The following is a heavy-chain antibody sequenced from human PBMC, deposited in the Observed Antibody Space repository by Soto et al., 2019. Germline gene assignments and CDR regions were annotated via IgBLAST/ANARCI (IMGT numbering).Heavy chain of an antibody. D-gene: IGHD6-13*01. CDR3: ARDVIAAAGTAG. CDR1: GGTFSSYA. CDR2: IIPIFGTA. Sequence: QVQLVQSGAEVKKPGSSVKVSCKASGGTFSSYAISWVRQAPGQGLEWMGGIIPIFGTANYAQKFQGRGTIXAXVSTSTAYMELSSLRSEDTAVYYCARDVIAAAGTAGWGQGTLVTVSS. J-gene: IGHJ4*02. V-gene: IGHV1-69*12.